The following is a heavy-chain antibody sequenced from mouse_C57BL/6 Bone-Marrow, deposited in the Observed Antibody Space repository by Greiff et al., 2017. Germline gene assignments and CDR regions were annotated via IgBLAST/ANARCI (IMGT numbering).Heavy chain of an antibody. CDR2: INPNNGGT. CDR1: GYTFTDYY. V-gene: IGHV1-26*01. CDR3: ARPGGY. J-gene: IGHJ2*01. Sequence: VQLQQSGPELVKPGASVKISCKASGYTFTDYYMNWVKQSHGKSLEWIGDINPNNGGTSYNQKFKGKATLTVDKSSSTAYMELRSLTSEDSAVYYCARPGGYWGQGTTLTVSS.